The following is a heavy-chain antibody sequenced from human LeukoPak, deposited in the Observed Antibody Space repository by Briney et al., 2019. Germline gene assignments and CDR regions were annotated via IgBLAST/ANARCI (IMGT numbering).Heavy chain of an antibody. Sequence: SQTLSLTCAVSGGSISSGGYSWSWIRQPPGKGLEWIGYIYHSGSTYYNPSLKSRVTISVDRSKNQISLKLSSVTAADTAVYYCARAAAGGDYYYYYGMDVWGQGTTVTVSS. J-gene: IGHJ6*02. D-gene: IGHD6-13*01. CDR2: IYHSGST. V-gene: IGHV4-30-2*01. CDR3: ARAAAGGDYYYYYGMDV. CDR1: GGSISSGGYS.